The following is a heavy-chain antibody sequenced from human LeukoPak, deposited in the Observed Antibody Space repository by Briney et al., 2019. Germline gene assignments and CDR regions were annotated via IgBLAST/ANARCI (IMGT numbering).Heavy chain of an antibody. CDR3: AKDSGPYTSGYYGH. CDR2: ISGSGGST. Sequence: PGGSLRLSCAASGFTFSSYAMSWVRQAPGKGLEWVSAISGSGGSTYYADSVKGRFTISRDNSKNTLYLQVNSLRAEDTAVYYCAKDSGPYTSGYYGHWGQGTLVTVSS. D-gene: IGHD3-22*01. J-gene: IGHJ4*02. CDR1: GFTFSSYA. V-gene: IGHV3-23*01.